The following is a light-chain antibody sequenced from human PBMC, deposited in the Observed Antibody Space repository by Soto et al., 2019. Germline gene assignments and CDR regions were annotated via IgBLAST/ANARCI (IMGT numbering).Light chain of an antibody. CDR3: QQYGSSPIT. V-gene: IGKV1-5*03. J-gene: IGKJ5*01. Sequence: DIQMTQSPSTLSASVGDRVTISCRASQSISSWLAWYQQKPGKAPKLLMSKASSLESGVPSRFSGSGSETDFTLTISRLEPEDFAVYYCQQYGSSPITFGQGTRLEIK. CDR2: KAS. CDR1: QSISSW.